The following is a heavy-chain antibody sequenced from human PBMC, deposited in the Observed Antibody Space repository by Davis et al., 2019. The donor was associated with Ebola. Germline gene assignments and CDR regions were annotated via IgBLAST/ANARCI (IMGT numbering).Heavy chain of an antibody. CDR1: GGSFSSSTYY. V-gene: IGHV4-39*01. CDR3: ARTYSSSYYVLNY. CDR2: IYYSGIT. D-gene: IGHD6-13*01. Sequence: MPSETLSLTCTVSGGSFSSSTYYWGWIRQPPRKGLEWIGSIYYSGITYYNPSLKSRVTISVDTSKNQFSLKLRSVTAADTAVYYCARTYSSSYYVLNYWGQGTLVTVSS. J-gene: IGHJ4*02.